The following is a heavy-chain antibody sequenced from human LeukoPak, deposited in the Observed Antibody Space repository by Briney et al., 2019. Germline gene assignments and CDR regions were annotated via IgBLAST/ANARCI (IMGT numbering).Heavy chain of an antibody. CDR3: ARDIPYFGSGSSDY. J-gene: IGHJ4*02. Sequence: SETLSLTCTVSGGSISSNVYYWGWIRQPPGKGLEWIGNIYYSGTIYYNPSLESRVTISPDTSKNQFSLKLRSVTAADTAMYYCARDIPYFGSGSSDYWGQGILVTVSS. CDR2: IYYSGTI. D-gene: IGHD3-10*01. V-gene: IGHV4-39*07. CDR1: GGSISSNVYY.